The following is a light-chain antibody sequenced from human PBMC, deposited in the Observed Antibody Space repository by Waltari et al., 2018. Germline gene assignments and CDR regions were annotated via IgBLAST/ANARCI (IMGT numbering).Light chain of an antibody. CDR2: SKN. CDR3: SSRDSSGIHLV. V-gene: IGLV3-19*01. Sequence: YQQQPGQAPLLVIYSKNSRPSVSPYRFAGSSAENTASLTITGAQAEDEADYCCSSRDSSGIHLVFGGGTKLTVL. J-gene: IGLJ3*02.